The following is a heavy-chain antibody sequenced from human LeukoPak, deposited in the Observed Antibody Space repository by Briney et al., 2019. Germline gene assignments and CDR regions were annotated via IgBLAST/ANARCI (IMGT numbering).Heavy chain of an antibody. J-gene: IGHJ4*02. CDR3: AREPHGAVAGTNSY. Sequence: GASVKVSCKASGGTFSSYAISWVRQAPGQGLEWMGRIIPILGIANYAQKFQGRVTMTRNTSISTAYMELSSLRSEDTAVYYCAREPHGAVAGTNSYWGQGTLVTVSS. V-gene: IGHV1-69*04. CDR2: IIPILGIA. D-gene: IGHD6-19*01. CDR1: GGTFSSYA.